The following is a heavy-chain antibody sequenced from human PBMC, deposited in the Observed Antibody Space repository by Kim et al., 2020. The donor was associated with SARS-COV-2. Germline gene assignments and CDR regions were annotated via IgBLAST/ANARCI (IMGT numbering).Heavy chain of an antibody. Sequence: YYNPSLKSRVTISVDTSKNQFSLKLSSVTAADTAVYYCARVSFMITMVRGWGQGTLVTVSS. J-gene: IGHJ4*02. CDR3: ARVSFMITMVRG. V-gene: IGHV4-39*07. D-gene: IGHD3-10*01.